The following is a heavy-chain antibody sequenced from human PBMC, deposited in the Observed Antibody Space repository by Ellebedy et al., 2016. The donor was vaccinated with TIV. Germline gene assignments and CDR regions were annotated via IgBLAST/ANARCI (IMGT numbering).Heavy chain of an antibody. CDR2: IYYSGST. V-gene: IGHV4-31*03. J-gene: IGHJ4*02. D-gene: IGHD3-3*01. CDR3: ARILRAGSDGDYFDY. Sequence: SETLSLTCTVSGDSVSSGYYYWSWIRQHPAKGLEWIGYIYYSGSTYYNPSLKSRLTISVDTSKNQFVLKLSSVTAADTAVYYCARILRAGSDGDYFDYWGQGTQVTASS. CDR1: GDSVSSGYYY.